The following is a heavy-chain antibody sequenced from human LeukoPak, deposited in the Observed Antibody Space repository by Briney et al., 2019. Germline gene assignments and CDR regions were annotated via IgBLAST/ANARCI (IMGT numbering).Heavy chain of an antibody. CDR1: GGSISSYY. J-gene: IGHJ4*02. D-gene: IGHD2-2*01. CDR3: ARGYCSSTSCRATHFDY. Sequence: PSETLSLTCTVSGGSISSYYWSWIRQPPGKGLEWIGYIYTSGSTYYNPSLKSRVTISVDTSKNQFSLKLSSVTAADTAVYYCARGYCSSTSCRATHFDYWGQGTLDTVSS. CDR2: IYTSGST. V-gene: IGHV4-4*09.